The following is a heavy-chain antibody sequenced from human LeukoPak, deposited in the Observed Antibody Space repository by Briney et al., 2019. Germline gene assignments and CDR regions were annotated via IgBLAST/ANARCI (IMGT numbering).Heavy chain of an antibody. CDR3: ARPNITSYYDSRGYDAFDV. D-gene: IGHD3-22*01. CDR2: IDPSVSYT. V-gene: IGHV5-10-1*01. CDR1: GYSCTSYW. J-gene: IGHJ3*01. Sequence: GESLKISCKGSGYSCTSYWISWVRQMPGKGLEWMGRIDPSVSYTNYSPSFQGHVTISVDKSISTAYLQWSSLKASDTAMYYCARPNITSYYDSRGYDAFDVWGQGTMVTVSS.